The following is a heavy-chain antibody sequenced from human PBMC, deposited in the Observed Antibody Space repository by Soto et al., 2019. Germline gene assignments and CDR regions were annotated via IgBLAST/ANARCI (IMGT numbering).Heavy chain of an antibody. V-gene: IGHV1-69*13. CDR3: AKDKQRSVTSDAFDI. D-gene: IGHD6-25*01. Sequence: ASVKVSCKASGGTFSNYAINWVRQAPGQGLEWMGGIIPIFDSTNSAQKFQGRVTLTAGESTSTIYMELSSLTSEDTGVYYCAKDKQRSVTSDAFDIWGQGTMVTVSS. CDR1: GGTFSNYA. CDR2: IIPIFDST. J-gene: IGHJ3*02.